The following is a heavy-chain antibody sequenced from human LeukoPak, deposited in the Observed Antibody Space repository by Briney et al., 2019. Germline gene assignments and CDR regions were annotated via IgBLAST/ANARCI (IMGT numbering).Heavy chain of an antibody. CDR2: ISYDGSNK. V-gene: IGHV3-30*18. CDR3: AKDLGVATIGVPVT. Sequence: GGSLRLSCAASGFTFSSYGTHWVRQAPGKGLEWVAVISYDGSNKYYADSVKGRFTISRDNSKNTLYLQMNSLRAEDTAVYYCAKDLGVATIGVPVTWGQGTLVTVSS. D-gene: IGHD5-12*01. J-gene: IGHJ4*02. CDR1: GFTFSSYG.